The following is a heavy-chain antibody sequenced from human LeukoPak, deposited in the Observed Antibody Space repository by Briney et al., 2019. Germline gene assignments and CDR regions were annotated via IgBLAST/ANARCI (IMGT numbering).Heavy chain of an antibody. CDR1: GYTFTGYY. CDR3: AKDGPDSSSWYSYYYYMDV. J-gene: IGHJ6*03. D-gene: IGHD6-13*01. V-gene: IGHV1-2*04. CDR2: INPNSGGT. Sequence: ASVKVSCKASGYTFTGYYMHWVRQAPGQGLEWMGWINPNSGGTNYAQKFQGWVTMTRDTSISTAYMELSRLRSDDTAVYYCAKDGPDSSSWYSYYYYMDVWGKGTTVTVSS.